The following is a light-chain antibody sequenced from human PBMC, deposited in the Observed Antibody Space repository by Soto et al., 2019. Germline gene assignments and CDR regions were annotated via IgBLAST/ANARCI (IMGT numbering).Light chain of an antibody. CDR1: QSVSSSY. V-gene: IGKV3-20*01. CDR2: GAS. Sequence: EIVLTQSPGTLSLSPGERATLSCRASQSVSSSYLAWYQQKHGQAPRLLIYGASSRATGIPDRFSGSGSGTDFTLTISRLEPEDFAVYYCQQRGTFGQGTKVEIK. CDR3: QQRGT. J-gene: IGKJ1*01.